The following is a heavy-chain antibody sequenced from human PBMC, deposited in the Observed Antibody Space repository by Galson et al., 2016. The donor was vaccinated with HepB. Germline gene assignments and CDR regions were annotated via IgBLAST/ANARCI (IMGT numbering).Heavy chain of an antibody. D-gene: IGHD3-10*01. J-gene: IGHJ5*02. CDR2: IFHSGTT. V-gene: IGHV4-4*02. CDR1: GDSIVSLNW. CDR3: ARRAGDYAYFGEYHFDQ. Sequence: SETLSLTCTVSGDSIVSLNWWSWVRQSSGKRLEWIGDIFHSGTTKFNPSLNSRVIMSIDTAKRQFRPNLKSVTAADTAVYYCARRAGDYAYFGEYHFDQWGQGALVTVSS.